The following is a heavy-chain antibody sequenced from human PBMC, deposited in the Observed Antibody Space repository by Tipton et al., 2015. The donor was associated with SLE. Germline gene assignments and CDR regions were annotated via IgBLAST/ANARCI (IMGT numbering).Heavy chain of an antibody. J-gene: IGHJ1*01. CDR3: ARSGCGSDCYPGYFQH. CDR1: VGSISSHY. D-gene: IGHD2-21*01. CDR2: IYYSGST. Sequence: TLSLTCTVSVGSISSHYWSWIRRPPGKGLEWIGYIYYSGSTNYNPSLKSRVPISVDTSKNQFSLKLSSVTAADTAVYYCARSGCGSDCYPGYFQHWGQGTLVTVPS. V-gene: IGHV4-59*11.